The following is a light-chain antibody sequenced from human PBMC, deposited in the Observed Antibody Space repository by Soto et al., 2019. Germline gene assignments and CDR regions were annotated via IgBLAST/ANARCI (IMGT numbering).Light chain of an antibody. CDR3: QQYGSSPPIT. Sequence: EIVLTQSPGTLSLSPGERATLSCRASQRVSSSYLAWYQQKPGQAPRLLIYGASSRATGIPDRFSGSGSGTDFTLTIRRLEPEDFAVYYCQQYGSSPPITLGPGNKVAIK. J-gene: IGKJ3*01. CDR1: QRVSSSY. V-gene: IGKV3-20*01. CDR2: GAS.